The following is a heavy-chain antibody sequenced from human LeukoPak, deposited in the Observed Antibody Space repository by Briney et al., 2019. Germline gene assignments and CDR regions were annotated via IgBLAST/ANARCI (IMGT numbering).Heavy chain of an antibody. Sequence: ASVKVSCKASGYTFTGYYMHWVRQAPGQGLEWMGWINPNSGGTNYAQKFQGRVTMTRDTSISTAYMELSRLRSDDTAVYYCARLGWELPPYYFDYWGQGTLVTISS. CDR3: ARLGWELPPYYFDY. D-gene: IGHD1-26*01. CDR1: GYTFTGYY. CDR2: INPNSGGT. V-gene: IGHV1-2*02. J-gene: IGHJ4*02.